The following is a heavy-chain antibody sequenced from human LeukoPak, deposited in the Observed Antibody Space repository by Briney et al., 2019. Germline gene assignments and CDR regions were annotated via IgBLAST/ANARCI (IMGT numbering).Heavy chain of an antibody. J-gene: IGHJ4*02. D-gene: IGHD3-16*01. CDR2: IYSGGST. CDR1: GFTVSSNY. CDR3: ARDAVETPGGYYFDY. Sequence: GGSLRLSCAASGFTVSSNYMSWVRQAPGKGLEWVSVIYSGGSTYYADSVKGRFTISRDNSKNTLYLQMNSLRAEDTAVYYCARDAVETPGGYYFDYWGQGTLVTVSS. V-gene: IGHV3-66*01.